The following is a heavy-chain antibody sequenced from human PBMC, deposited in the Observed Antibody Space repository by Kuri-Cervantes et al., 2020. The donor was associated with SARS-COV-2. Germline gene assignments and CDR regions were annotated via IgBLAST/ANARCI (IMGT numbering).Heavy chain of an antibody. V-gene: IGHV3-30*03. CDR1: GFTFSSYW. J-gene: IGHJ4*02. CDR3: ARDFLGPVDIVMNHFDY. CDR2: ISYDGSNK. Sequence: GESLKISCAASGFTFSSYWMSWVRQAPGKGLEWVAVISYDGSNKYYADSVKGRFTISRDNSRNTLYLQMNSLRAEDTAVYYCARDFLGPVDIVMNHFDYWGQGTLVTVSS. D-gene: IGHD5-12*01.